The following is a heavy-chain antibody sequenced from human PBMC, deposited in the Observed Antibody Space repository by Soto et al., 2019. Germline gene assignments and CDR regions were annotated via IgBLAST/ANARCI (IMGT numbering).Heavy chain of an antibody. J-gene: IGHJ4*02. V-gene: IGHV4-30-4*01. CDR2: IYYSGST. D-gene: IGHD3-22*01. CDR1: GGSISSGDYY. Sequence: SETLSLTCTVSGGSISSGDYYWSWIRQPPGKGLEWIGYIYYSGSTYYNPSLKSRVTISVDTSKNQFSLKLSSVTAADTAVYYCARRDSSVLYYFDYWGQGTLVTVSS. CDR3: ARRDSSVLYYFDY.